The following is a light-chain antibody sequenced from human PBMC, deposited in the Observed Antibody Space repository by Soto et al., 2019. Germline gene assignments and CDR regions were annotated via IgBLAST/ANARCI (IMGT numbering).Light chain of an antibody. J-gene: IGKJ1*01. CDR1: QGMSSY. CDR2: VTS. V-gene: IGKV1-9*01. CDR3: QQYKSYSRM. Sequence: IQLTQSPSSLSASVGDRVTLTCRASQGMSSYLAWYQQKPGKAPKLLIYVTSTLQTGVPSRFTGRGSGTEFTLTISSLQPEDFATYYCQQYKSYSRMFGQGTKVDIK.